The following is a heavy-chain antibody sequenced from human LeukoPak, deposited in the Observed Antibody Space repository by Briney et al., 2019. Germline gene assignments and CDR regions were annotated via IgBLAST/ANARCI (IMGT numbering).Heavy chain of an antibody. D-gene: IGHD3-16*01. CDR3: AKGLKTGVGPYMGYHYYMDV. J-gene: IGHJ6*03. Sequence: PGGSLRLSCAASGFTFSNYAKSWVRQAPGKGLKWVATVNDNGAATYYADSVKGRFTISRDNSYNTVSLQMNGLRDEDTGVYYCAKGLKTGVGPYMGYHYYMDVWGKGATVTVSS. V-gene: IGHV3-23*01. CDR2: VNDNGAAT. CDR1: GFTFSNYA.